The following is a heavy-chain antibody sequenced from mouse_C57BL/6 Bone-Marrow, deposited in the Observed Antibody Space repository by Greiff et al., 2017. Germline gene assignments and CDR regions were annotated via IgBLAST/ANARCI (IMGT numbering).Heavy chain of an antibody. CDR1: GYTFTNYW. CDR2: IYPGGGYT. J-gene: IGHJ1*03. D-gene: IGHD3-1*01. Sequence: LQESGAELVRPGTSVKMSCKASGYTFTNYWIGWAKQRPGHGLEWIGDIYPGGGYTNYTAKFKGKATLTADKSTSTAYMQFSSLTSEDSAIYYCARRGLRWYFDVWGTGTTVTVSS. CDR3: ARRGLRWYFDV. V-gene: IGHV1-63*01.